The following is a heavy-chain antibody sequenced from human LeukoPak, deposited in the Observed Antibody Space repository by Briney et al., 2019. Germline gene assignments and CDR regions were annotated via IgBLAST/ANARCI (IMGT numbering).Heavy chain of an antibody. CDR3: ARVSMVRGAFFDY. D-gene: IGHD3-10*01. J-gene: IGHJ4*02. CDR1: GYTFTGCY. CDR2: INPNSGGT. V-gene: IGHV1-2*02. Sequence: ASVKVSCKASGYTFTGCYMHWVRQAPGQGLEWMGWINPNSGGTNYAQKFQGRVTMTRDTSISTAYMELSRLRSDDTAVYYCARVSMVRGAFFDYWGQGTLVTVSS.